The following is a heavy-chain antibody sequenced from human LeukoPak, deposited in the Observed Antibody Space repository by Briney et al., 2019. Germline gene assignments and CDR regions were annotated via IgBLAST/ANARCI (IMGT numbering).Heavy chain of an antibody. CDR1: GFTFSSYW. J-gene: IGHJ4*02. CDR2: IKQDGSEK. Sequence: GGSLRLSCAASGFTFSSYWMSWVRQAPGKGLEWVANIKQDGSEKYYVDSVKGRFAISRDKAKNSLYLQMNSLRAEDTAVYYCARVETNHYYDSSGYLGYWGQGTLVTVSS. CDR3: ARVETNHYYDSSGYLGY. V-gene: IGHV3-7*01. D-gene: IGHD3-22*01.